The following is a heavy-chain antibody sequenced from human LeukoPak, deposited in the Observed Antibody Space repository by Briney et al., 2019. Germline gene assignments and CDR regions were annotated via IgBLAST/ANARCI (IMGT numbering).Heavy chain of an antibody. CDR1: GFTVSSNY. J-gene: IGHJ3*02. Sequence: PGGSLRLSCAASGFTVSSNYMSWVRQAPGKGLEWVSVIYSGGSTYYADSVKGRFTISRDNSKNTLYLQLNSLRAEDTAVYYCARVVGIFWSGYYGGAFDIWGQGTMVTVSS. D-gene: IGHD3-3*01. V-gene: IGHV3-53*01. CDR2: IYSGGST. CDR3: ARVVGIFWSGYYGGAFDI.